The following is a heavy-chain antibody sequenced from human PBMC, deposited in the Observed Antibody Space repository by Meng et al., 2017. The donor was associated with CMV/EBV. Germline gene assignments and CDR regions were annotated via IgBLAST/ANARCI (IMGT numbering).Heavy chain of an antibody. J-gene: IGHJ4*02. CDR2: IYYSGST. CDR1: GGSISSSSYY. D-gene: IGHD6-19*01. CDR3: ARDPQSIAVAGTGDY. V-gene: IGHV4-39*07. Sequence: GSLRLSCTVSGGSISSSSYYWGWIRQPPGKGLEWIGSIYYSGSTYYNPSLKSRVTISVDTSKNQFSLKLSSVTAADTAVYYCARDPQSIAVAGTGDYWGQGTLVTVSS.